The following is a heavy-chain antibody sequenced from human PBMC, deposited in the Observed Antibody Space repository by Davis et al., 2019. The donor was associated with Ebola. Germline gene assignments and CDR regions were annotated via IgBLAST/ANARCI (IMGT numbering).Heavy chain of an antibody. CDR3: ARYRWIQLWFFDY. CDR2: ISYDGSNK. D-gene: IGHD5-18*01. J-gene: IGHJ4*02. CDR1: GFTFSSYA. Sequence: GESLKISCAASGFTFSSYAMHWVRQAPGKGLEWVAVISYDGSNKYYADSVKGRFTISRDNSKNTLYLQMNSLRAEDTAVYYCARYRWIQLWFFDYWGQGTLVTVSS. V-gene: IGHV3-30*04.